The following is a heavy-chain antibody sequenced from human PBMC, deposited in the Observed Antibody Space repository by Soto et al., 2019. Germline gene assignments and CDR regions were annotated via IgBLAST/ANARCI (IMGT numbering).Heavy chain of an antibody. D-gene: IGHD2-8*01. CDR1: GFTFSAYS. CDR2: ISGLGGST. Sequence: EAQLLESGGGLVQPGGSLRLSCAASGFTFSAYSMSWLRQVPGKGVEWVSGISGLGGSTYYGDSVRGRFTISRDNSRNRLYLQMNSLRGYDTAVYYCAKSNGDNGASYYFAHGGQGTLLTVSS. J-gene: IGHJ4*02. V-gene: IGHV3-23*01. CDR3: AKSNGDNGASYYFAH.